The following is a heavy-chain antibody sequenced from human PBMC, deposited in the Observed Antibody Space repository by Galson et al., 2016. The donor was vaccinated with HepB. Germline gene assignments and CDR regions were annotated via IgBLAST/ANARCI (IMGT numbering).Heavy chain of an antibody. CDR3: AREDPNVAVAALDY. D-gene: IGHD6-19*01. J-gene: IGHJ4*02. CDR2: IWYDGSNK. Sequence: SLRLSCAASGFTFNHYALHWVRQAPGKGLEWVAGIWYDGSNKYYADSVKGRFTISRDNSKNTLYLQMNSLRAEDTAVYYCAREDPNVAVAALDYWGQGTLVTVSS. V-gene: IGHV3-33*08. CDR1: GFTFNHYA.